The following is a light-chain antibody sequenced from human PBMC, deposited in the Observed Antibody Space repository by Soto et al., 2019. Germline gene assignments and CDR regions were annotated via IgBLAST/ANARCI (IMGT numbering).Light chain of an antibody. CDR1: QSVRSY. CDR2: DAS. CDR3: QQRYNWPPWT. J-gene: IGKJ1*01. Sequence: EIVLTQSPATLSLSPGEGATLSCRASQSVRSYLAWYQQKPGQAPRLLIFDASIRATGIPARFSGSGSGTDFTLTISSLEPEDFAVYYCQQRYNWPPWTFGQGTKVEIK. V-gene: IGKV3-11*01.